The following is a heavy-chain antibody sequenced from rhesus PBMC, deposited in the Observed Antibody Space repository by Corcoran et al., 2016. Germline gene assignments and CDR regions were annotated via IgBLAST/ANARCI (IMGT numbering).Heavy chain of an antibody. D-gene: IGHD5-12*01. Sequence: QVQLQESGPGLVKPSETLSLTCAVSGGSISDDYYWRWIRPPPGKGMEWIGYIYGSGGGTNYNPSLKNRVTISIDTSKNQFSLKLSSGTAADTAVYYCARTRLGGYDYWGQGVLVTVSS. CDR2: IYGSGGGT. CDR3: ARTRLGGYDY. CDR1: GGSISDDYY. V-gene: IGHV4-106*01. J-gene: IGHJ4*01.